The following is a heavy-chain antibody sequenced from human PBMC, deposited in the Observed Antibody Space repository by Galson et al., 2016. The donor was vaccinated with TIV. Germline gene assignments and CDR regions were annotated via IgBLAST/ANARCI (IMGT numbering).Heavy chain of an antibody. J-gene: IGHJ3*02. CDR1: GYTFTSHT. D-gene: IGHD3-16*01. CDR2: INVGNGNT. V-gene: IGHV1-3*01. Sequence: SVKVSCKASGYTFTSHTMHWVRQAPGQRLEWMGWINVGNGNTKYVQKFKGRVTITSDTSARIAYMELSTLTSEDTAMYYYARDRLGAKRAFDIWGQGTLVTVSS. CDR3: ARDRLGAKRAFDI.